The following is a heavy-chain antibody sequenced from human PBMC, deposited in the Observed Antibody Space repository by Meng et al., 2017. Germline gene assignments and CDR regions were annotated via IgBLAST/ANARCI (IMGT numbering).Heavy chain of an antibody. Sequence: QVRLQGSGRGLVKRSGTLSRPVAGSVRSISSSNWWSWVRQPPGKGLEWSGEIYHSGSTNYNPSLKSRVTISVDKSKNQFSLKLSSVTAADTAVYYCARGRYSSGWDRFDYWGQGTLVTVSS. V-gene: IGHV4-4*02. CDR3: ARGRYSSGWDRFDY. J-gene: IGHJ4*02. D-gene: IGHD6-19*01. CDR1: VRSISSSNW. CDR2: IYHSGST.